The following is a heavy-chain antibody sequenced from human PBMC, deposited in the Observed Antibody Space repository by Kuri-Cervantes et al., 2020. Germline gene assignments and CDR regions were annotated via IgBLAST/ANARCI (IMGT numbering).Heavy chain of an antibody. V-gene: IGHV3-33*01. CDR1: GFTLSTYG. Sequence: GESLKISCEASGFTLSTYGIHWVRQAPGKGLEWVAVIWYDGNKKYYEDSVKGRFNISRDNSKNTLYLQMNSLRTEDTAVYYCARGISLSPNYYYYYMDVWGKGTTVTVSS. CDR2: IWYDGNKK. CDR3: ARGISLSPNYYYYYMDV. J-gene: IGHJ6*03.